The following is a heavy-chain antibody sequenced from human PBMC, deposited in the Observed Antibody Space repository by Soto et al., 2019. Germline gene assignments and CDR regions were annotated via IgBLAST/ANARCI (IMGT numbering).Heavy chain of an antibody. CDR2: ISYDGTNK. D-gene: IGHD1-26*01. CDR3: ANDYSVGVTYSFFDY. CDR1: GFTFSTYG. Sequence: QVHLVESGGGVVQPGRSLILSCEASGFTFSTYGIHWVRQAPGKGLEWVAGISYDGTNKYYADSVKGRFTISRDNSRNTLSLSMSSLRPDDTAVYYCANDYSVGVTYSFFDYWGQGTLVTVTS. V-gene: IGHV3-30*18. J-gene: IGHJ4*02.